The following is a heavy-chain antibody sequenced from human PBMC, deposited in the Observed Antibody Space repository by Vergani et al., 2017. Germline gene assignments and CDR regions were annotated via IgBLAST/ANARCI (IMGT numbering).Heavy chain of an antibody. V-gene: IGHV3-11*01. CDR3: AGSTHYSYYNAMDV. CDR1: GFTFSDYY. J-gene: IGHJ6*02. CDR2: ISSSARNI. Sequence: QVQLVESGGGLVKPGGSRRLSCAASGFTFSDYYMNWIRQAPGKGLEWVSYISSSARNIYYADSVKGRFTISWDKTKKSLYLQMNSLRAEDTAVYYCAGSTHYSYYNAMDVWGQGTTVTVSS.